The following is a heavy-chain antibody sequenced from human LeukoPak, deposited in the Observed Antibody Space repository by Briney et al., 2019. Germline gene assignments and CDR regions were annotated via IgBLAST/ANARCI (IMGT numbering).Heavy chain of an antibody. CDR2: IYYSGNT. CDR1: GASISSYY. V-gene: IGHV4-59*04. Sequence: RPSETLSLTCTVSGASISSYYWSWIRQPPGKGLEWIGYIYYSGNTYYNPSLKSRVTISVDTSKNQFSLKLSSVTAADTAVYYCARRVQWLVPVDPWGQGTLVTVSS. CDR3: ARRVQWLVPVDP. D-gene: IGHD6-19*01. J-gene: IGHJ5*02.